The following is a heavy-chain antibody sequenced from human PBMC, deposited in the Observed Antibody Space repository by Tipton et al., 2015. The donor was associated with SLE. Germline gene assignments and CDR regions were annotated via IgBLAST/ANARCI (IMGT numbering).Heavy chain of an antibody. CDR1: GGSISSYY. CDR3: ARDAYCSGGSCYGFDS. Sequence: TLSLTCTVSGGSISSYYWSWIRQPPGKGLEWIGYIYYSGSTNYNPSLKSRVTMSVDTSKRQFSLTVSSVTAADTAVYHCARDAYCSGGSCYGFDSWGPGTLVAVSS. D-gene: IGHD2-15*01. CDR2: IYYSGST. V-gene: IGHV4-59*01. J-gene: IGHJ4*02.